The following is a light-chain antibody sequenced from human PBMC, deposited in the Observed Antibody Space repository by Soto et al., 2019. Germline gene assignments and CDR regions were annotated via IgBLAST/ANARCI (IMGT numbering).Light chain of an antibody. CDR3: QQSYSTPFT. CDR1: QSISSY. Sequence: DIQMTQSPSSLSASVGDRVTITCRASQSISSYLNWYQQKPGKAPKLLIYAASSLQSGVPSRFSGSGYGTDFTLTISSLQPEDFATYYCQQSYSTPFTFGPGTKVDI. CDR2: AAS. J-gene: IGKJ3*01. V-gene: IGKV1-39*01.